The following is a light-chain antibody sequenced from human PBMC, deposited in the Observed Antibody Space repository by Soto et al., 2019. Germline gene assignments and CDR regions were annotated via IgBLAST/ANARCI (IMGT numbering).Light chain of an antibody. CDR1: QNIRNF. Sequence: DIQMTQSPSTLSASVGDRVTITCRASQNIRNFVAWYLHQPGKVPRLLIYAASTLGGGVSSRCRGSGSATDIPLTITRLQPDDFGTYYWQQFDTYRTFGQGTKVDVK. CDR3: QQFDTYRT. V-gene: IGKV1-5*01. CDR2: AAS. J-gene: IGKJ1*01.